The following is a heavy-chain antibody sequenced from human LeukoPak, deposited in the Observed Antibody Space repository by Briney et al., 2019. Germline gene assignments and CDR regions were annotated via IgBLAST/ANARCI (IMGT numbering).Heavy chain of an antibody. D-gene: IGHD5-24*01. Sequence: GGSLRLSCAASGFTFSSYAMSWVRQAPGKGLEWVSAISGCGGSTYYADSVKGRFTISRDNSKSTLFLQMNSLRAEDTAVYYCAKDPRVGSRVATPCHWGQGTLVTVSS. V-gene: IGHV3-23*01. J-gene: IGHJ4*02. CDR3: AKDPRVGSRVATPCH. CDR2: ISGCGGST. CDR1: GFTFSSYA.